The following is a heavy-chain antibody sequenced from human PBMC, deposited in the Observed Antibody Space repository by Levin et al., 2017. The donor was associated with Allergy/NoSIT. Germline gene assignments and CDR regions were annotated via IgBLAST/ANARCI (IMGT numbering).Heavy chain of an antibody. D-gene: IGHD6-6*01. J-gene: IGHJ4*02. CDR1: GFTFGDYA. Sequence: SLKISCAASGFTFGDYAMHWVRQGPGRGLEWVSGIGWNSGSVGYADSVKGRFTISRDNAKNSLYLQMNSLRAEDTALYYCAKDRGKYSSSSGTDYWGQGTLVTVSS. V-gene: IGHV3-9*01. CDR3: AKDRGKYSSSSGTDY. CDR2: IGWNSGSV.